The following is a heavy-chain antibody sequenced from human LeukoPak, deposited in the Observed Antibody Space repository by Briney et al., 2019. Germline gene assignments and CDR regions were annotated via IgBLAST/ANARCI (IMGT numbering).Heavy chain of an antibody. V-gene: IGHV3-48*04. Sequence: GGSLRLSCAASGFTFSRYWMHWVRQAPGKGLEWVSYISSSGSTIYYADSVKGRFTISRDNAKNSLYLQMNSLRAEDTAVYYCASFETVAAKPFDYWGQGTLVTVSS. CDR2: ISSSGSTI. CDR1: GFTFSRYW. J-gene: IGHJ4*02. D-gene: IGHD6-19*01. CDR3: ASFETVAAKPFDY.